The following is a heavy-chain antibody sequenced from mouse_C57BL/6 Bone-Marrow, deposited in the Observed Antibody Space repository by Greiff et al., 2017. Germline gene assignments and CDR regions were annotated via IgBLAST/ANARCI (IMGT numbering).Heavy chain of an antibody. Sequence: EVQLQQSGTVLARPGALVKMSCKTSGYTFTSYWMHWVKQRPGQGLEWIGAIYPGNSDTSYNQKFKGKAKLTAVTSASTAYMELSSLTNEDSAVYYCTRMSNYGDGFAYWGQGTLVTVSA. J-gene: IGHJ3*01. CDR1: GYTFTSYW. CDR3: TRMSNYGDGFAY. CDR2: IYPGNSDT. D-gene: IGHD2-5*01. V-gene: IGHV1-5*01.